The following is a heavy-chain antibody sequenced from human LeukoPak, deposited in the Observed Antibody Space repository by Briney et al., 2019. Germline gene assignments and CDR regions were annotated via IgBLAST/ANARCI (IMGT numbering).Heavy chain of an antibody. CDR1: GLTFDDYA. D-gene: IGHD3-3*01. V-gene: IGHV3-9*01. CDR3: VAVPETDFWIGFYLDY. Sequence: PGRSLRLSCAASGLTFDDYAMHWVRQAPGKGLEWVSGITWHSDSRGYADSVKGRFTISRDNAKNSLYLEMDSLRAEDTALYYCVAVPETDFWIGFYLDYWGQGTLVTVSS. J-gene: IGHJ4*02. CDR2: ITWHSDSR.